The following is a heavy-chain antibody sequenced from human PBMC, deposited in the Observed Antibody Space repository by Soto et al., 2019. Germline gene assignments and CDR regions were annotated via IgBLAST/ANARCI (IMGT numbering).Heavy chain of an antibody. V-gene: IGHV3-49*03. J-gene: IGHJ1*01. CDR1: GFPLGAQA. D-gene: IGHD3-22*01. CDR3: TGDPLYASSGYYSGYFQH. CDR2: IRSKAYGGTT. Sequence: GGCLRLLCTDCGFPLGAQALSLLVQAPVKRVGWVRSIRSKAYGGTTEYAASVKGRFTISRDDSKSIAYLQMNSLKTEDTAVYYCTGDPLYASSGYYSGYFQHWGQGTLVTVSS.